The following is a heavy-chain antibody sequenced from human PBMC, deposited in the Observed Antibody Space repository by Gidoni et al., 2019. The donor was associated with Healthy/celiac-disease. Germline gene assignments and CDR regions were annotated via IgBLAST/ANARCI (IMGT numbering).Heavy chain of an antibody. J-gene: IGHJ4*02. CDR1: GGSFSGYY. CDR3: ARVRRAIVVVPAAMGSRTYYFDY. V-gene: IGHV4-34*01. CDR2: INHSGST. D-gene: IGHD2-2*01. Sequence: QVQLQQWGAGLLKPSETLSLTCAVYGGSFSGYYWSWLRQPPGKGLEWIGEINHSGSTNYNPSLKSRVTISVDTSKNQFSLKLSSVTAADTAVYYCARVRRAIVVVPAAMGSRTYYFDYWGQGTLVTVSS.